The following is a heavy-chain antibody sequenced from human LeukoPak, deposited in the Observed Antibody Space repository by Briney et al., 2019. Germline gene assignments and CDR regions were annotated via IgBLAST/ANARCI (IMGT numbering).Heavy chain of an antibody. D-gene: IGHD3-22*01. V-gene: IGHV4-34*01. CDR2: INHSGST. Sequence: PSETLSLTCAVYGGSFSGYYWSWIRQPPGKGLEWIGEINHSGSTNYNPSLKSRVTISVDTSKNQFSLKLSSVTAADTAVYYCARVIRYYDSSGYYALYFDYWGQGTLVTVSS. J-gene: IGHJ4*02. CDR1: GGSFSGYY. CDR3: ARVIRYYDSSGYYALYFDY.